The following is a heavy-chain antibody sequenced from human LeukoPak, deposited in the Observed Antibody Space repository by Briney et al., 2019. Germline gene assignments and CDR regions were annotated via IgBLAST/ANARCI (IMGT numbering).Heavy chain of an antibody. CDR3: ARDSSRPFDY. CDR2: IKADGGEK. J-gene: IGHJ4*02. V-gene: IGHV3-7*01. D-gene: IGHD6-13*01. Sequence: GGSLRLSCAASGFTFSSYSMNWFRQTPGKGLEWVAKIKADGGEKDHVASVKGRFTISRDNAKNSLYLQMNSLRVEDTAVYYCARDSSRPFDYWGQGTLVTVSS. CDR1: GFTFSSYS.